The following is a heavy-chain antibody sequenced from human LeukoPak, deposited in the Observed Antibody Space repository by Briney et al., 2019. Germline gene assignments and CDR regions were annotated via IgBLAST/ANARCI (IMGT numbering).Heavy chain of an antibody. Sequence: SETLSLTCTVSGGSISSSSYYWGWIRQPPGKGLEWIGYIYYSGSTNYNPSLKSRVTISVDTSKNQFSLKLRSVTAADTAVYYCARQKAAAGYWFDPWGQGTLVTVSS. CDR1: GGSISSSSYY. V-gene: IGHV4-61*05. CDR3: ARQKAAAGYWFDP. CDR2: IYYSGST. D-gene: IGHD6-13*01. J-gene: IGHJ5*02.